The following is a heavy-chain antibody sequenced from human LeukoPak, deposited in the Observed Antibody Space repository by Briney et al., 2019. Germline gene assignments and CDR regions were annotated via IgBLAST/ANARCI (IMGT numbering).Heavy chain of an antibody. J-gene: IGHJ6*02. D-gene: IGHD3-10*01. V-gene: IGHV3-23*01. CDR1: GFIFSNYA. CDR2: LGGLSESV. Sequence: PGGSLRLSCAASGFIFSNYAMTWVRQAPGKGLEWVSILGGLSESVYYPDSVEGRFTVSRDNSKDTLYLEINSLRGEDTATYYCARRWLGDPYGMDVWGQGTTVTVSS. CDR3: ARRWLGDPYGMDV.